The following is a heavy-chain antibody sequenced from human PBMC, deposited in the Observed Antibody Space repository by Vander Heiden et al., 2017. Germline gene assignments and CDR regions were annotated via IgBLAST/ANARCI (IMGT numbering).Heavy chain of an antibody. Sequence: QVQLQESAPGLVKPSETLSLTCAVSGYFISSGYYWGWIRQPPGKGLEWLGSIYHSGSTYYNPSLKSRVTISVDTSKNQFSLKLSSVTAADTAVYYCARGGRRMGWFDPWGQGTLVTVSS. J-gene: IGHJ5*02. CDR3: ARGGRRMGWFDP. D-gene: IGHD1-26*01. CDR1: GYFISSGYY. V-gene: IGHV4-38-2*01. CDR2: IYHSGST.